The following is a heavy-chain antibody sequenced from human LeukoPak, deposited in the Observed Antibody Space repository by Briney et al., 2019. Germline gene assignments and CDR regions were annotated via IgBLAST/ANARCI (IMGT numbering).Heavy chain of an antibody. CDR3: ARVRTGAVLEWLSTLDY. CDR1: GGTFSSYA. J-gene: IGHJ4*02. Sequence: GASVKVSCKASGGTFSSYAISWVRQAPGQGLEWMGGIIPIFSTATYAQKFQGRVTITADESTSTAYMELSSLRSEDTAVYYCARVRTGAVLEWLSTLDYWGQGTLVTVSS. CDR2: IIPIFSTA. V-gene: IGHV1-69*13. D-gene: IGHD3-3*01.